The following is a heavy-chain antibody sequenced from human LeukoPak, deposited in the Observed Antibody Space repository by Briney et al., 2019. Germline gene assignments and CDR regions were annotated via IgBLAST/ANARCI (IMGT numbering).Heavy chain of an antibody. V-gene: IGHV4-59*08. D-gene: IGHD2-15*01. Sequence: PSETLSLTCTVSGGSISSYYWSWIRQPPGKGLEWIGFIYYSGSTTYNPSLKSRVTISVDTSKNQFSLKLSSVTAADTAVYYCARGAYCSGGSCSGGNWFDPWGQGTLVTVSS. CDR3: ARGAYCSGGSCSGGNWFDP. CDR1: GGSISSYY. CDR2: IYYSGST. J-gene: IGHJ5*02.